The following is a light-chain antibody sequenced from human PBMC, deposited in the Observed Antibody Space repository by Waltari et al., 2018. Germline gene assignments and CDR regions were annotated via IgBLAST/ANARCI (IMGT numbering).Light chain of an antibody. Sequence: QSVLTQPPSLSGAPGQRVNIYCTGSSSNIGAGDAVHGNQQFPGPAPKLLIYDNTNRPSGVPARFSGSKSGTSASLAITGLQAEDEADYYCQSYDSSLRGFYVFGTGTKVTV. V-gene: IGLV1-40*01. CDR3: QSYDSSLRGFYV. CDR2: DNT. CDR1: SSNIGAGDA. J-gene: IGLJ1*01.